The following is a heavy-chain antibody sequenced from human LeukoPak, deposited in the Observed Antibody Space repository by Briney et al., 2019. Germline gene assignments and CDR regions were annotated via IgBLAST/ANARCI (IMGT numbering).Heavy chain of an antibody. CDR3: AKAGKVGASVWNYYFDY. J-gene: IGHJ4*02. V-gene: IGHV3-23*01. CDR1: GFTFSSYA. D-gene: IGHD1-26*01. Sequence: GGSLRLSCAASGFTFSSYAVSWVRQAPGKGLEWVSAISGSDGSTYSADSVKGRFTISRDNSKNTLFLQMNSLRAEDTAVYYCAKAGKVGASVWNYYFDYWGQGTLVTVSS. CDR2: ISGSDGST.